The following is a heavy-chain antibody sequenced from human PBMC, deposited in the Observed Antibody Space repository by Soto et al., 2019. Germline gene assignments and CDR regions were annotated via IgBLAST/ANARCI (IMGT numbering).Heavy chain of an antibody. CDR2: IWYDGSNK. V-gene: IGHV3-33*01. CDR3: ARTAPRLGYCSGGCCHTEGEFDY. CDR1: GFTFSSYG. D-gene: IGHD2-15*01. Sequence: GGSLRLSCAASGFTFSSYGMHWVRQAPGKGLEWVAVIWYDGSNKYYADSVKGRFTISRDNSKNTLYLQMNSLRAEDTAVYYCARTAPRLGYCSGGCCHTEGEFDYWGQGTLVTVSS. J-gene: IGHJ4*02.